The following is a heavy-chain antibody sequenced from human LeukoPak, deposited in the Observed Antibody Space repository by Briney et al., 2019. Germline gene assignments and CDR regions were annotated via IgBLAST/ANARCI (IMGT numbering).Heavy chain of an antibody. J-gene: IGHJ5*02. CDR2: IYYSGST. CDR3: ARDKSSTSCEGCNWFDP. V-gene: IGHV4-59*01. Sequence: PSETLSLTCTVSGGSISSYYWSWIRQPPGKGLEWLGNIYYSGSTNYNPSLKSRVTISVDTSKNQFSLKLSSVTAADTAVYYCARDKSSTSCEGCNWFDPWGQGTLVTVSS. CDR1: GGSISSYY. D-gene: IGHD2-2*01.